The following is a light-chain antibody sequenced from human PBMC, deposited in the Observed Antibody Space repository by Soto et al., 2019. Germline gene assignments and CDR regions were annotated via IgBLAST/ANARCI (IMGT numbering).Light chain of an antibody. CDR2: DAS. CDR3: QQRSNSPRT. V-gene: IGKV3-11*01. J-gene: IGKJ1*01. CDR1: QSVGSY. Sequence: EIVLTQSPATLSLSPGEGATLSCRASQSVGSYLAWFQQKPGQAPRLLIYDASNRATGIPARFSGSGSGTDFTLTISSLEPEDFAVYYCQQRSNSPRTFGKGTTVEIK.